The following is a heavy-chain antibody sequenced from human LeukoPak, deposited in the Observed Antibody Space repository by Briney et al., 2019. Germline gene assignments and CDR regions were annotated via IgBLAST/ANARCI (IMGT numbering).Heavy chain of an antibody. CDR1: GFTFSGSA. V-gene: IGHV3-73*01. CDR3: TSYGAVAGKFDY. J-gene: IGHJ4*02. CDR2: IRSKANSYAT. Sequence: GGSLRLSCAASGFTFSGSAMHWVRQASGKGLEWVGRIRSKANSYATAYAASVKGRFTISRDDSKNTAYLQMNSLKTEDTAVYYRTSYGAVAGKFDYWGQGTLVTVSS. D-gene: IGHD6-19*01.